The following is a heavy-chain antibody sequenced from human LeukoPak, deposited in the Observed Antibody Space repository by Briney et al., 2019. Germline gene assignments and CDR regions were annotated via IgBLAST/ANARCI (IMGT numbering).Heavy chain of an antibody. CDR3: ARDRGGLLWFGDDPLGYYYYYMDV. J-gene: IGHJ6*03. CDR2: INPNSGGT. CDR1: GYTFTGYY. V-gene: IGHV1-2*02. Sequence: GASVKVSCKASGYTFTGYYMHWVRQDPGQGLEWMGWINPNSGGTNYAQKFQGRVTMTRDTSISTAYMELSRLRSDDTAVYYCARDRGGLLWFGDDPLGYYYYYMDVWGKGTTVTVSS. D-gene: IGHD3-10*01.